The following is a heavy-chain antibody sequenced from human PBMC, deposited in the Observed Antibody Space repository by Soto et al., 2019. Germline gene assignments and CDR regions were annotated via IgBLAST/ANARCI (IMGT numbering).Heavy chain of an antibody. CDR1: GGSISSYY. CDR3: ARGGYSGYDFGLDYYYYYMDV. Sequence: SETLSLTCTVSGGSISSYYWSWIRQPPGKGLEWIGYIYYSGSTNYNPSLKSRVTISVDTSKNQFSLKLSSVTAADTAVYYCARGGYSGYDFGLDYYYYYMDVWGKGTTVTVSS. V-gene: IGHV4-59*01. CDR2: IYYSGST. J-gene: IGHJ6*03. D-gene: IGHD5-12*01.